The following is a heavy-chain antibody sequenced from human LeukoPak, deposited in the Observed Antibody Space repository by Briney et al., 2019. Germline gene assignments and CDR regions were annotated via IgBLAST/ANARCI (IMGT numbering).Heavy chain of an antibody. D-gene: IGHD3-16*01. CDR3: ARDATHLC. CDR1: GFTFDDYA. Sequence: GGSLRLSCAASGFTFDDYAMHWVRQAPGKGLEWVSGISWNSGSIGYADSVKGRFTISRDNAKNSLYLQMNSLRAEDTAVYYCARDATHLCWGQGTLVTVSS. J-gene: IGHJ4*02. V-gene: IGHV3-9*01. CDR2: ISWNSGSI.